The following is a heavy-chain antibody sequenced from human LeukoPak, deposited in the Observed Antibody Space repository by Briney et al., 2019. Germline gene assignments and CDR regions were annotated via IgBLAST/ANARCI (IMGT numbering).Heavy chain of an antibody. D-gene: IGHD3-22*01. Sequence: PGRSLRLSCAASGFTFSSYGMHWVRQAPGKGLEWVAVIWYDGSNKYYADSVKGRFTITRDNSKNTLYLQMNSLRAEDTAVYYCARDLAVADSSGDYWGQGTLVTVSS. CDR3: ARDLAVADSSGDY. V-gene: IGHV3-33*01. CDR2: IWYDGSNK. J-gene: IGHJ4*02. CDR1: GFTFSSYG.